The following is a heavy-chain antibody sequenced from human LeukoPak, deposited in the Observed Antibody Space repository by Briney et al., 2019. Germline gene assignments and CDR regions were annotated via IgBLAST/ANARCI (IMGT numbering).Heavy chain of an antibody. D-gene: IGHD1-26*01. CDR3: ARGGGSYSFDY. Sequence: PSETLSLTCTVSGGSISSVDYYWSWIRQPPGKGLEWIGEINHSGSTNYNPSLKSRVTISVDTSKNQFSLKLSSVTAADTAVYYCARGGGSYSFDYWGQGTLVTVSS. CDR2: INHSGST. J-gene: IGHJ4*02. CDR1: GGSISSVDYY. V-gene: IGHV4-61*08.